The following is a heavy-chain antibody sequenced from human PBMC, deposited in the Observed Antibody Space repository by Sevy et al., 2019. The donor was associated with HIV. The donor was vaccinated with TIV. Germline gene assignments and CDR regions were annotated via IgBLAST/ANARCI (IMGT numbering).Heavy chain of an antibody. D-gene: IGHD2-8*01. V-gene: IGHV3-23*01. CDR3: AKDAIVLMVYAGPDDAFDI. Sequence: GRSLRLSCAASGFTFSSYAMSWVRQAPGKGLEWVSAISGSGGSTYYADSVKGRFTISRDNSKNTLYLQMNSLIAEDTAVYYCAKDAIVLMVYAGPDDAFDIWGQGTMVTVSS. J-gene: IGHJ3*02. CDR1: GFTFSSYA. CDR2: ISGSGGST.